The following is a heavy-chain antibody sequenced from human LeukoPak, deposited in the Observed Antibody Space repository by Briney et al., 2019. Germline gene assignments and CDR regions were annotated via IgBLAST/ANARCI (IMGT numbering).Heavy chain of an antibody. J-gene: IGHJ4*02. CDR2: INAGNGNT. D-gene: IGHD3-10*01. V-gene: IGHV1-3*01. CDR3: ARRWFGEEGFDY. Sequence: ASVKVSCKASGYTFTSYAMHWVRQAPGQRLEWMGWINAGNGNTKYSQKFQGRVTITRDTSASTAYMELSSLRSEDTAVYYCARRWFGEEGFDYWGQGTLVTVSS. CDR1: GYTFTSYA.